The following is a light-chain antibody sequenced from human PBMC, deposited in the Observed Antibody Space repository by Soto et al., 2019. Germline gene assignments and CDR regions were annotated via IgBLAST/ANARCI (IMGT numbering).Light chain of an antibody. Sequence: EIVLTQSPATLSLSPGERATLSCRASQSVSSYLAWYQQKPGQAPRLLIYDASNRATGIPPRFSGSASGTDFTLTISRLEPEDFAVYFCQQYSDLPMTFGQGTRLEIK. CDR3: QQYSDLPMT. V-gene: IGKV3-11*01. J-gene: IGKJ5*01. CDR2: DAS. CDR1: QSVSSY.